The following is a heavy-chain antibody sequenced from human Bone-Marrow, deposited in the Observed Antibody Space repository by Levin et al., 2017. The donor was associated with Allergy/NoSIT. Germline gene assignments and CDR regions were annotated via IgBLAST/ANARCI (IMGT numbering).Heavy chain of an antibody. CDR3: ARVRLTSYYDFWSGYGY. Sequence: GGSLRLSCAASGFTFSSYAMHWVRQAPGKGLEWVAVISYDGSNKYYADSVKGRFTISRDNSKNTLYLQMNSLRAEDTAVYYCARVRLTSYYDFWSGYGYWGQGTLVTVSS. D-gene: IGHD3-3*01. CDR2: ISYDGSNK. V-gene: IGHV3-30-3*01. CDR1: GFTFSSYA. J-gene: IGHJ4*02.